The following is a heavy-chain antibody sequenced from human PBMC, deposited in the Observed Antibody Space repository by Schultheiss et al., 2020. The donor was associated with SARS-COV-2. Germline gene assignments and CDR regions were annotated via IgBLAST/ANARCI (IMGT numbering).Heavy chain of an antibody. D-gene: IGHD6-6*01. Sequence: GGSLRLSCAASGFTFSSYAMSWVRQAPGKGLEWVSTISGSGGTTYYADSVKGRFTTSRDNSKNTLYLQMDNLRAEDTAVYYCAKEHSSSSLWYFDSWGQGTLVTVSS. CDR3: AKEHSSSSLWYFDS. V-gene: IGHV3-23*01. CDR2: ISGSGGTT. J-gene: IGHJ4*02. CDR1: GFTFSSYA.